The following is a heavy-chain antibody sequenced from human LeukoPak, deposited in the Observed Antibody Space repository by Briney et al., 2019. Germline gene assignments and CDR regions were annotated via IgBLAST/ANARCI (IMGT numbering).Heavy chain of an antibody. CDR3: ARLELIAAADSYYYYMDV. J-gene: IGHJ6*03. Sequence: GGPLRLSCAASGFTLSTYSMNWVRQAPGKGLEWFSSISSSTSYMYSADSVKGRFTISRDNAKTSLYLQLNSLRAEDTAVYYCARLELIAAADSYYYYMDVWGKGTTVTVSS. V-gene: IGHV3-21*01. CDR1: GFTLSTYS. D-gene: IGHD6-13*01. CDR2: ISSSTSYM.